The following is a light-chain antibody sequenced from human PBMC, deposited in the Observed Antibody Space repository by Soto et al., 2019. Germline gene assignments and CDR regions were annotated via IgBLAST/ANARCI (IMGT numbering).Light chain of an antibody. CDR1: SSDVGAYNY. J-gene: IGLJ2*01. CDR3: SSYTSGSTLLV. Sequence: QSALTQPASVSGSPGQSITISCTGSSSDVGAYNYVSWYQQHPGKAPRLMIYEVTNRPSGVSNRFSGSKSGNTVSLTISGLRAEDEADYYCSSYTSGSTLLVFGGGTKLTVL. CDR2: EVT. V-gene: IGLV2-14*01.